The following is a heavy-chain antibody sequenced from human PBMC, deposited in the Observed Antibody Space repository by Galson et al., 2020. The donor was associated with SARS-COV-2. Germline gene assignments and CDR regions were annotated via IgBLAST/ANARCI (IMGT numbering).Heavy chain of an antibody. J-gene: IGHJ5*01. Sequence: GGSLRLSCAASGLTFSNTEMNWVRQAPGKGLEWLSYISMSGTTIYYADSVKGRFTISRDNAENSLYLQMISLRAEDTAMYYCATWDVWCESWGQGTLVTVSS. V-gene: IGHV3-48*03. CDR2: ISMSGTTI. CDR1: GLTFSNTE. D-gene: IGHD1-26*01. CDR3: ATWDVWCES.